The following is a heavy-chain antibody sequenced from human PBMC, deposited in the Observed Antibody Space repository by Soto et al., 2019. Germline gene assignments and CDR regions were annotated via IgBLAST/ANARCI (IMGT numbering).Heavy chain of an antibody. J-gene: IGHJ6*02. CDR1: GASRTTYD. CDR2: VYHTGST. D-gene: IGHD3-16*01. Sequence: SETRSLPCCVAGASRTTYDWSWIRQAPGKGLEWIGNVYHTGSTDYNSSLRSRVTISVDTSKNQFSLNMNSVTAADTAIYYCARGGKVPYYYGMDVWGQAKTV. V-gene: IGHV4-59*13. CDR3: ARGGKVPYYYGMDV.